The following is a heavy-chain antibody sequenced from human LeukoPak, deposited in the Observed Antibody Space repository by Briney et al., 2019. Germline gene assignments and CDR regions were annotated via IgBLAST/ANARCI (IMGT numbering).Heavy chain of an antibody. CDR3: ARHLSGVTGYTYGRGIDY. V-gene: IGHV3-7*01. CDR2: IKQDGSEK. J-gene: IGHJ4*02. Sequence: HPGGSLRLSCAASGFTFSSYWMSWVRQAPGKGLEWVANIKQDGSEKYYVDSVKGRFTISRDNAKNSLYLQMNSLRAEDTAVYYCARHLSGVTGYTYGRGIDYWGQGTLVTVSS. CDR1: GFTFSSYW. D-gene: IGHD5-18*01.